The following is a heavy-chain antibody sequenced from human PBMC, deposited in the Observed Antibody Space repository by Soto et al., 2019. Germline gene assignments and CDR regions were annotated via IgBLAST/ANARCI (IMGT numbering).Heavy chain of an antibody. CDR1: GFTFGNYF. CDR2: ISSNVGRT. Sequence: EVQLLESGGGLVQPGESLRLSCAASGFTFGNYFMNCLRQAPGKGLEWVSDISSNVGRTHDAYSVRGRFTISSVNSRNTLYLQRRSLGAEDTALYYCANDLHWYGMDVWGQGTTVTVSS. V-gene: IGHV3-23*01. J-gene: IGHJ6*02. CDR3: ANDLHWYGMDV. D-gene: IGHD1-1*01.